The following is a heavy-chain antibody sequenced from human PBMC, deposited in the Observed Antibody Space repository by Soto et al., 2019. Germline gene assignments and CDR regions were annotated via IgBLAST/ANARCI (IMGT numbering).Heavy chain of an antibody. V-gene: IGHV3-9*01. CDR3: VKDESINWYSGHFRH. Sequence: PGGFLRLSCAASGFTFDDYAMHWVRQVPGKGLEWVSGINWNSGSIGYADSVKGRFAISRDNAKNSLHLQMNSLRAEDTAFYYCVKDESINWYSGHFRHWGQGTPVTVSS. CDR2: INWNSGSI. D-gene: IGHD6-13*01. CDR1: GFTFDDYA. J-gene: IGHJ1*01.